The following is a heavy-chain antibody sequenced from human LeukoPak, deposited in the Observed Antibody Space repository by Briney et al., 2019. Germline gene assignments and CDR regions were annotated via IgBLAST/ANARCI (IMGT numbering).Heavy chain of an antibody. CDR3: ARSSGYSSGWYGY. CDR1: GGTFSSYA. Sequence: SVKVSCKASGGTFSSYAVSWVRQAPGQGLEWMGGIIPIFGTANYAQKFQGRVTITADESTSTAYMELSSLRSEDTAVYYCARSSGYSSGWYGYWGQGTLVTVSS. J-gene: IGHJ4*02. D-gene: IGHD6-19*01. V-gene: IGHV1-69*13. CDR2: IIPIFGTA.